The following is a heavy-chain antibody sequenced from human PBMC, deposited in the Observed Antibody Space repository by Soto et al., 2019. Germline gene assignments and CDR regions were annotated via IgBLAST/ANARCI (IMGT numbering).Heavy chain of an antibody. V-gene: IGHV4-31*03. Sequence: PSETLSLTCTVSGGSISSGGYYWSWIRQHPGKGLEWIGYIYYSGSTYYNPSLKSRVTISVDTSKNQFSLKLSSVTAADTAVYYCAKREGSSWTFDPWGQGTLVTVSS. D-gene: IGHD6-13*01. CDR3: AKREGSSWTFDP. CDR2: IYYSGST. J-gene: IGHJ5*02. CDR1: GGSISSGGYY.